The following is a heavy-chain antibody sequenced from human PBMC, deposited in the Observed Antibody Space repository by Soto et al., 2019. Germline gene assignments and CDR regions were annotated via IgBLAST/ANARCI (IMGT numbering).Heavy chain of an antibody. J-gene: IGHJ4*02. CDR1: GFTFSAFA. CDR2: LAYDGTNR. CDR3: ARGASGGVDY. V-gene: IGHV3-30-3*01. Sequence: GGSLRLSCAASGFTFSAFAMHWVRQAPGKGLDWVAVLAYDGTNRYYADSVKGRFTISRDNSKNTLYLHMGGLRGDETAVYYCARGASGGVDYWGQGTPVTV. D-gene: IGHD3-10*01.